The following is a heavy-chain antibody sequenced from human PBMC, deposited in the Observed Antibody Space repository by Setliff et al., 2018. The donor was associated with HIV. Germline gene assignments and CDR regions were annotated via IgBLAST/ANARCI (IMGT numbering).Heavy chain of an antibody. CDR2: IYYSGTT. Sequence: PSETLSLTCSVSGGSISSGSHYWGWIRQAPGKGLEWIGNIYYSGTTFYNPSLKSRVSISVDTSRNDFSLKLTSVTAADTAVYYCASLTTDRFLEWLFVYWGQGTLVTVSS. J-gene: IGHJ4*02. CDR1: GGSISSGSHY. CDR3: ASLTTDRFLEWLFVY. D-gene: IGHD3-3*01. V-gene: IGHV4-39*02.